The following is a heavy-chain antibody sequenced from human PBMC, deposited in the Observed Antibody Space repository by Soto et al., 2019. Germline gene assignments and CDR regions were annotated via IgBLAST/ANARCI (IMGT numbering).Heavy chain of an antibody. D-gene: IGHD3-16*01. Sequence: SETLSLTCTVSGGSISSYFWSWIRQPPGKGLEWIGYIYYSGSTNYNPSLKSRVTISVDTSKNQFSLKLSSVTAADTAVYYCAGGGYVWGPPYNWFDPWGQGTLVTVSS. CDR2: IYYSGST. CDR1: GGSISSYF. V-gene: IGHV4-59*12. CDR3: AGGGYVWGPPYNWFDP. J-gene: IGHJ5*02.